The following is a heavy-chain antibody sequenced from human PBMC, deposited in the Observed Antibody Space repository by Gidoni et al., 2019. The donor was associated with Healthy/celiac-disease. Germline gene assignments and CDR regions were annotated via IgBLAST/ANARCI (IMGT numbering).Heavy chain of an antibody. Sequence: QVQLQESGPGLVKPSQTLSLTCTVPGGSISSGGSYWSWIRQPPGKGLEWIGYIYYSGSTYYNPSLKSRVTISVDTSKNQFSLKLSSVTAADTAVYYCARDKGRGYYGSGRTGWFDPWGQGTLVTVSS. CDR2: IYYSGST. D-gene: IGHD3-10*01. J-gene: IGHJ5*02. V-gene: IGHV4-31*03. CDR3: ARDKGRGYYGSGRTGWFDP. CDR1: GGSISSGGSY.